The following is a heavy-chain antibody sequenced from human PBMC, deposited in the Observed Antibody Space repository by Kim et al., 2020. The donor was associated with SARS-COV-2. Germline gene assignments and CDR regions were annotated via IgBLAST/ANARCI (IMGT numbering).Heavy chain of an antibody. V-gene: IGHV3-30*07. J-gene: IGHJ6*02. CDR3: ARDRLQLSWYYYYGMDV. Sequence: KGRFTISRDNSKNTLYLQMNSLRAEDTAVYYCARDRLQLSWYYYYGMDVWGQGTTVTVSS. D-gene: IGHD6-13*01.